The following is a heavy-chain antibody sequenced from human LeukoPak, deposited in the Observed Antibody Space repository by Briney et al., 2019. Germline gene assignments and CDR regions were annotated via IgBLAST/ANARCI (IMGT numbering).Heavy chain of an antibody. CDR2: IRYDGSNK. Sequence: GGSLRLSCAASGFTFSSYGMHWVRQAPGKGLEWVAFIRYDGSNKYYADSVKGRFTISRDNSKNTLYLQMNSLRAEDTAVYYCAKEIYFDWLLYLGGAFDIWGQGTMVTVSS. D-gene: IGHD3-9*01. J-gene: IGHJ3*02. V-gene: IGHV3-30*02. CDR3: AKEIYFDWLLYLGGAFDI. CDR1: GFTFSSYG.